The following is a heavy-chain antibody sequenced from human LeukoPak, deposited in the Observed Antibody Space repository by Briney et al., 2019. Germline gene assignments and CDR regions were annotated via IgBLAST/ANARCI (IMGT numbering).Heavy chain of an antibody. Sequence: GGSLRLSCAASGFTFSSDSMNWVRQAPGKGLEWVSSISSSSSYIYYADSVKGRFTISRDNAKNSLYLQMNSLRAEDTAVYYCARDQPGGYQLLTLDYWGQGTLVTVSS. CDR3: ARDQPGGYQLLTLDY. CDR1: GFTFSSDS. J-gene: IGHJ4*02. D-gene: IGHD2-2*01. V-gene: IGHV3-21*01. CDR2: ISSSSSYI.